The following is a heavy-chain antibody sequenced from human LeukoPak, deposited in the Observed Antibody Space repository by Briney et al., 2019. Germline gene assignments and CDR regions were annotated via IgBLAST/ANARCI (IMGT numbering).Heavy chain of an antibody. CDR3: AKDLGRYRNNYFDY. Sequence: GGSLRLSCAASGFTFNSYAMSWVRQAPEKGLEWVATISGSGGGTYYADSVKGRFTISRDDSRNTLYLQMNSLRAEDTAVYYCAKDLGRYRNNYFDYWGQGTLVTVSS. J-gene: IGHJ4*02. D-gene: IGHD1-26*01. CDR2: ISGSGGGT. CDR1: GFTFNSYA. V-gene: IGHV3-23*01.